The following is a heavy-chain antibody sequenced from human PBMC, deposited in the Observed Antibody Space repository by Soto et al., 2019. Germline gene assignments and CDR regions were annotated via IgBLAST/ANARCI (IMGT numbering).Heavy chain of an antibody. CDR3: ARGGYYYDSSGSWAY. CDR2: ISYDGSNK. V-gene: IGHV3-30-3*01. J-gene: IGHJ4*02. CDR1: VFTFSSYA. Sequence: PGGSLRLSCAASVFTFSSYAMHWVRQAPGKGLEWVAVISYDGSNKYYADSVKGRFTISRDNSKNTLYLQMNSLRAEDTAVYYCARGGYYYDSSGSWAYWGQGTLVTVSS. D-gene: IGHD3-22*01.